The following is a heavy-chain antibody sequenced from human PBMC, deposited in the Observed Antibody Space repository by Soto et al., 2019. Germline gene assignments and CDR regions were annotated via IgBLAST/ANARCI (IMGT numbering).Heavy chain of an antibody. D-gene: IGHD2-15*01. J-gene: IGHJ5*02. V-gene: IGHV3-11*06. CDR2: ISPGSRYP. CDR3: VRGGGGGLFDP. CDR1: GFTFGDSY. Sequence: GGSLRLSCAGSGFTFGDSYMSWIRQAPGKGLEWLSYISPGSRYPAYADSVKGRFTISRDNAKRSLYLQMTSLTAEDTAIYYCVRGGGGGLFDPWGQGTMVTVSS.